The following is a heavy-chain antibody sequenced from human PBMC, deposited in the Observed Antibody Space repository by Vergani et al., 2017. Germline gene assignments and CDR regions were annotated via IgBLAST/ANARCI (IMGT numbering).Heavy chain of an antibody. Sequence: QVQLQESGPGLVKPSETLSLTCTVSGGSISSYYWSWIRQPPGKGLEWIGYIYYSGSTNYNPSLKSRVTISVDTSKNQFSLKLSSVTAADTAGYYCARDRVAGYYYYMDVWGKGTTVTVSS. CDR2: IYYSGST. CDR1: GGSISSYY. CDR3: ARDRVAGYYYYMDV. D-gene: IGHD6-19*01. V-gene: IGHV4-59*01. J-gene: IGHJ6*03.